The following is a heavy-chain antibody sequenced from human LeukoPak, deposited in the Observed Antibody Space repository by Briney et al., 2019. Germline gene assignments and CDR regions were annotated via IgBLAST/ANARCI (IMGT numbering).Heavy chain of an antibody. V-gene: IGHV3-21*01. D-gene: IGHD3-10*01. J-gene: IGHJ6*02. CDR3: ARDLPTYYYGSGSGNGMDV. CDR1: GFTFSSYS. CDR2: IRSSSSYI. Sequence: PGGSLRLSCAASGFTFSSYSMNWVRQAPGKGLEWVSSIRSSSSYIYYADSVKGRFTISRDNAKNSLYLQMNSLRAEDTAVYYCARDLPTYYYGSGSGNGMDVWGQGTTVTVSS.